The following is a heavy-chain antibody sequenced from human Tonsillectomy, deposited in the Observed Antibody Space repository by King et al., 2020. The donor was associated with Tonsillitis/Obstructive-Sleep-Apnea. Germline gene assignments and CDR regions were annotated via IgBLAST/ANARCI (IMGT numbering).Heavy chain of an antibody. CDR3: ARQDYGDYRFDP. CDR1: GGSISRSSYY. J-gene: IGHJ5*02. Sequence: LQLQESGPGLVKPSETLSLTCTVSGGSISRSSYYWGWIRQPPGKGLEWIGSIYYSGSTYYNPSLKSRVTISVDTSKNPFSLKLGSVTAADTAVYYCARQDYGDYRFDPWGQGTLVTVSS. CDR2: IYYSGST. D-gene: IGHD4-17*01. V-gene: IGHV4-39*01.